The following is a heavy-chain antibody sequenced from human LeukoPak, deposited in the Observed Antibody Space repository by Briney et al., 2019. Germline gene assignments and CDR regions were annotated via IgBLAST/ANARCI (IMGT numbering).Heavy chain of an antibody. V-gene: IGHV3-7*01. CDR3: VRWIASGSGIYWYFDV. CDR2: IKQDGSEK. D-gene: IGHD1-26*01. J-gene: IGHJ2*01. CDR1: GFTFSRYY. Sequence: GGSLRLSCAASGFTFSRYYMTWVRRAPGKGLEWVANIKQDGSEKFYVDSVKGRFTISRDNAKNSLFLQMNSLRAEDTAVYYCVRWIASGSGIYWYFDVWGRGTLVTVSS.